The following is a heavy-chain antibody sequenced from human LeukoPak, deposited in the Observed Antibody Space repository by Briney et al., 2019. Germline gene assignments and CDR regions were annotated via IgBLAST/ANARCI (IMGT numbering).Heavy chain of an antibody. CDR1: GGSISSYY. J-gene: IGHJ4*02. D-gene: IGHD3-22*01. V-gene: IGHV4-4*07. CDR3: ARDLGVYDSSGYYDY. Sequence: SETLSLTCTVSGGSISSYYWSWIRQPAGKGLEWIGRIYTSGSTNYNPSLKSRVTMSVDTSKNQFSLKLSTVTAADTAVYYCARDLGVYDSSGYYDYWGQGTLVTVSS. CDR2: IYTSGST.